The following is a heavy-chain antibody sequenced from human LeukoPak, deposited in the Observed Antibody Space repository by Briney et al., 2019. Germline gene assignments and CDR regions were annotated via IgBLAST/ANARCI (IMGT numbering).Heavy chain of an antibody. V-gene: IGHV3-33*01. J-gene: IGHJ2*01. CDR2: IWYDGSKK. D-gene: IGHD3-10*01. CDR3: TRNDGESWYFDL. CDR1: GFTFSGYG. Sequence: PGGSLRLSCAASGFTFSGYGMHWVRQAPGKGLEWVAVIWYDGSKKYYVDSVKGRFTISRDNSKNTQYLQMNSLRVEDTAVYYCTRNDGESWYFDLWGRGTLVTVSS.